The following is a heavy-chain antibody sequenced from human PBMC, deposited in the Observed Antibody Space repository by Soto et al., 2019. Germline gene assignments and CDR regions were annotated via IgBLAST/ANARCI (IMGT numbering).Heavy chain of an antibody. CDR2: VNPNGYTS. CDR1: GYNFLDYY. D-gene: IGHD5-18*01. V-gene: IGHV1-46*01. CDR3: AGDLHGAFTPMIH. Sequence: QVQMVQSGSEVQKPGASLKVSCKASGYNFLDYYIHWVRQAPGQGLEWMGIVNPNGYTSTLAQKFQGRLTATSETSRSTVYMELGSMTSEATAVYYCAGDLHGAFTPMIHWGQGTLVTVSS. J-gene: IGHJ4*02.